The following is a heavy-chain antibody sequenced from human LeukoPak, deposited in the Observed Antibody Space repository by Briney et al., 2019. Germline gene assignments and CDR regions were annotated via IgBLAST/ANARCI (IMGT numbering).Heavy chain of an antibody. D-gene: IGHD2-15*01. CDR1: GGTFSSYA. V-gene: IGHV1-69*01. CDR2: LIPIFGTA. J-gene: IGHJ5*02. Sequence: PGASVKVSCKASGGTFSSYAISWVRQAPGQGLEWMGGLIPIFGTANYAQKFQGRVTITADESTSTAYMELSSLRSEDTAVYYCARVGYCSGGSCYSRWFDPWGQGTLVTVSS. CDR3: ARVGYCSGGSCYSRWFDP.